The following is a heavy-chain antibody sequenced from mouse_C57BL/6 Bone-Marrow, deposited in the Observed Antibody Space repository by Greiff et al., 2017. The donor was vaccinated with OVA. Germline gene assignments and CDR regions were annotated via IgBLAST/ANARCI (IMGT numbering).Heavy chain of an antibody. Sequence: VKLQESGPELVKPGASVKISCKASGYAFSSSWMNWVKQRPGKGLEWIGRIYPGDGDTNYNGKFKGKATLTADKSSSTAYMQLSSLTSEDSAVYFCAREDYYGSSLHWYCDVWGTGTTVTVSS. D-gene: IGHD1-1*01. CDR2: IYPGDGDT. CDR3: AREDYYGSSLHWYCDV. CDR1: GYAFSSSW. J-gene: IGHJ1*03. V-gene: IGHV1-82*01.